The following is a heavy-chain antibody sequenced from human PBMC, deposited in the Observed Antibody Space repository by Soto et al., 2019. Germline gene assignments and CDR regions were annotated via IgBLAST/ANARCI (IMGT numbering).Heavy chain of an antibody. CDR3: ARSYDILTGYYVGWGY. CDR1: GYTFTSYG. D-gene: IGHD3-9*01. J-gene: IGHJ4*02. V-gene: IGHV1-18*01. CDR2: ISAYNGNT. Sequence: ASVKVSCKASGYTFTSYGISWVRQAPGQGLEWMGWISAYNGNTNYAQKLQGRVTMTTDTSTSTAYMELRSLRSDDTAVYYCARSYDILTGYYVGWGYWGKGTLVTVSS.